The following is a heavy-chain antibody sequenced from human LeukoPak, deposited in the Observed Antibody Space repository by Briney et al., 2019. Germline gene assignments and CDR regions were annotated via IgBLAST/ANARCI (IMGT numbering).Heavy chain of an antibody. D-gene: IGHD6-19*01. CDR2: ISSNGGST. V-gene: IGHV3-64*01. Sequence: GGSPRLSCAASGFTFSSYAMHWVRQAPGKGLEYVSAISSNGGSTYYANSVKGRFTISRDNSKNTLYLQMGSLRAEDTAVYYCARSSGTDSGWWYWFDPWGQGTLVTVSS. CDR1: GFTFSSYA. J-gene: IGHJ5*02. CDR3: ARSSGTDSGWWYWFDP.